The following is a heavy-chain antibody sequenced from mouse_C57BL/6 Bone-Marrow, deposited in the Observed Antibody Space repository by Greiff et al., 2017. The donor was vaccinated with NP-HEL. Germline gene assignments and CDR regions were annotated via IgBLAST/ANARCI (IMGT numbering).Heavy chain of an antibody. CDR3: ARRGNYFDY. Sequence: EVQVVESGGGLVQPGGSLSLSCAASGFTFTNYYMSWVRQPPGKALEWLGFIRNKANGYTTEYSVSVKGRFTISRDTSQSILYLQMNALRAEDSAAYYGARRGNYFDYWGQGTTLTVSS. V-gene: IGHV7-3*01. CDR1: GFTFTNYY. CDR2: IRNKANGYTT. J-gene: IGHJ2*01.